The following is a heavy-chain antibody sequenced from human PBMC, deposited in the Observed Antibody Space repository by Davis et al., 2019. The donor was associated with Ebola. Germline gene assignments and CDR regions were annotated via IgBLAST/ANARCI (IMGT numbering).Heavy chain of an antibody. CDR1: GFTFNTHS. J-gene: IGHJ5*02. CDR2: IRRGGDVT. CDR3: AKSAGTPGWFGP. V-gene: IGHV3-23*01. Sequence: GESLKISCAASGFTFNTHSMNWVRQAPGKGLEWISYIRRGGDVTYYADSVKGRFTISRDNSKNTLYMEMNSLRAEDTALYYCAKSAGTPGWFGPWGQGTLVTVSS. D-gene: IGHD1-1*01.